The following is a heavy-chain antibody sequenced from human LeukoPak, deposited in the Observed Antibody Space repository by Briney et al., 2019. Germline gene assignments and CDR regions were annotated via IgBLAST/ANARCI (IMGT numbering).Heavy chain of an antibody. J-gene: IGHJ6*03. CDR1: GGSFSGYY. CDR3: ARDLYGDYPYYYYYMDV. V-gene: IGHV4-34*01. Sequence: SETLSLTCAVYGGSFSGYYWSWIRQPPGKGLEWIGEINHSGSTNYNPSLKSRVTISVDTSKNQFSLKLSSVTAADTAVYYCARDLYGDYPYYYYYMDVWGKGTTVTISS. CDR2: INHSGST. D-gene: IGHD4-17*01.